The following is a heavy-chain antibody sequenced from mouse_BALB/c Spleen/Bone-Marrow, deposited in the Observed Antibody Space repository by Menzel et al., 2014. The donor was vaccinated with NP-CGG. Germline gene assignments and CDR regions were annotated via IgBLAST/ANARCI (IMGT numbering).Heavy chain of an antibody. D-gene: IGHD1-1*01. Sequence: EVQLVESGGGLVQPGGSRKLSCAASGFTFSSFAMHWVRPAPEKGLEWVAYISSGSSTIYYADTVMGRFTISRDNPKNTLFLQMTSLRSEDTAMYYCARSGSSSGYFDYWGQGTTLTVSS. J-gene: IGHJ2*01. CDR3: ARSGSSSGYFDY. CDR2: ISSGSSTI. V-gene: IGHV5-17*02. CDR1: GFTFSSFA.